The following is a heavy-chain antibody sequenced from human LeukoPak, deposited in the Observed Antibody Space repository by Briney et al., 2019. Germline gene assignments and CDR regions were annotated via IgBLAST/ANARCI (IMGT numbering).Heavy chain of an antibody. D-gene: IGHD6-19*01. CDR3: AREPVAVAGIPTWFDP. J-gene: IGHJ5*02. CDR2: INHSGST. Sequence: SETLSLTCAVYGGSFSGYYWSWIRQPPGKGLEWIGEINHSGSTNYNPSLKSRVTISVDTSKNQFSLKLSSVTAADTAVYYCAREPVAVAGIPTWFDPWGQGTLVTVSS. CDR1: GGSFSGYY. V-gene: IGHV4-34*01.